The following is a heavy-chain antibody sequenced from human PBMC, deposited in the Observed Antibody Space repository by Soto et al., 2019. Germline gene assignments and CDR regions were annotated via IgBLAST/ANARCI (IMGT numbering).Heavy chain of an antibody. V-gene: IGHV1-3*01. CDR1: GYTFSDYA. J-gene: IGHJ4*02. Sequence: ASVKVSCKASGYTFSDYAIQWVRQAPGQRLEWMGWINAGTGNPKYSQNFQGRVTITRDTSASTVYMVLSSLRSEDTAMYYCARDLGGWPDYWGQGTLVTVSS. CDR3: ARDLGGWPDY. CDR2: INAGTGNP. D-gene: IGHD2-15*01.